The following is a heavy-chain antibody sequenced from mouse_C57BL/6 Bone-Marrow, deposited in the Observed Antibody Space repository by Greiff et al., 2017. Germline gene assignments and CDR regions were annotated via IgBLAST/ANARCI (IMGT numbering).Heavy chain of an antibody. V-gene: IGHV5-16*01. CDR2: INYDGSST. Sequence: EVQLVASEGGLVQPGSSMKLSCTASGFTFSDYYMAWVRQVPEKGLEWVANINYDGSSTYYLDSLKSRFIISRDNAKNILYLQMSSLKSEDTATYYCAREDDGYYGDWGQGTTLTVSS. D-gene: IGHD2-3*01. CDR1: GFTFSDYY. J-gene: IGHJ2*01. CDR3: AREDDGYYGD.